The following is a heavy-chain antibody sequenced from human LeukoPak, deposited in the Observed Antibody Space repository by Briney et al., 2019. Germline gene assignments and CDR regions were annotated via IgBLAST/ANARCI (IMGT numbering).Heavy chain of an antibody. D-gene: IGHD6-13*01. CDR2: ISSSGSTI. J-gene: IGHJ5*02. CDR3: ATYSSGIAAEAWQP. Sequence: GGSLRLSCAASGFTFSSYEMNWVRQAPGKGLECVSYISSSGSTIYYADSVKGRFTISGDNAKNSLYLQMNSLRAEDTAVYYCATYSSGIAAEAWQPWGQGTLVTVSS. CDR1: GFTFSSYE. V-gene: IGHV3-48*03.